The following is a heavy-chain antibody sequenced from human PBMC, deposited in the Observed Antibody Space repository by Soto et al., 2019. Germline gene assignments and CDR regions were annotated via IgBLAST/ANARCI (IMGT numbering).Heavy chain of an antibody. D-gene: IGHD3-9*01. CDR1: GFTFSSYA. J-gene: IGHJ3*02. CDR2: ISSNGGST. Sequence: GSLRLSCSASGFTFSSYAMHWVRQAPGKGLEYVSAISSNGGSTYYADSVKGRFTISRDNSKNTLYLQMSSLRAEGTAVYYCVTASQSDHYDILTGYDAFDIWGQGTMVTVSS. CDR3: VTASQSDHYDILTGYDAFDI. V-gene: IGHV3-64D*09.